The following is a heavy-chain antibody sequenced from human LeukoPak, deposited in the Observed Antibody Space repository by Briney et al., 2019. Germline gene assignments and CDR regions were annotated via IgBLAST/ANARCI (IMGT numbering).Heavy chain of an antibody. V-gene: IGHV3-23*01. J-gene: IGHJ4*02. Sequence: PGGSLRLSCAASGFTFISYTMSWVRQAPGKGLEGVSTISGSGGSSDYAESVKGRFTISRDNSKNTVYVQMNSLRAEDTAVYYCAKGSGYSGPPDWGQGTLVTVSA. D-gene: IGHD5-12*01. CDR2: ISGSGGSS. CDR3: AKGSGYSGPPD. CDR1: GFTFISYT.